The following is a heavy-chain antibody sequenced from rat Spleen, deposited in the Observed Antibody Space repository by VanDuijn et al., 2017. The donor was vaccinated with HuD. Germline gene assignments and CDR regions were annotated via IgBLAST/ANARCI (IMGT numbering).Heavy chain of an antibody. V-gene: IGHV5-31*01. CDR3: ATDGYYDGIYYSVYVMDA. J-gene: IGHJ4*01. CDR2: ISPSGGIT. Sequence: EVQLVESGGGLVHPGRSLKLSCVTSGFTFNYYWMTWIRQAPGKGLEWVASISPSGGITNYRDSVKGRFTISRDKAKSTLYLQMDSLRSEDSATYYCATDGYYDGIYYSVYVMDAWGQGASVTVSS. D-gene: IGHD1-12*02. CDR1: GFTFNYYW.